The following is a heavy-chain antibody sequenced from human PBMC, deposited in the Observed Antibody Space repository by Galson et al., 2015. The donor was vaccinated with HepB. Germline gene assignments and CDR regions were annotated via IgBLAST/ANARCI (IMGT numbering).Heavy chain of an antibody. J-gene: IGHJ4*02. V-gene: IGHV3-30*04. CDR1: GFTVDAYE. Sequence: SLRLSCAASGFTVDAYEMHWVRQAPGKGLEWVAVMSIDGRRQVYIDSVKGRFSISRDSSKNTLYLEVNSLRVDDTAVYYCARDRIPASPDYFDYWGRGTLVTVSS. CDR2: MSIDGRRQ. CDR3: ARDRIPASPDYFDY. D-gene: IGHD2-15*01.